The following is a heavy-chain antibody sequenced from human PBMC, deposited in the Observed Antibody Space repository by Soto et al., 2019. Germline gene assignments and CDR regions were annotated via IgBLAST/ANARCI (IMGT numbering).Heavy chain of an antibody. V-gene: IGHV4-4*02. Sequence: QVQLQESGPGLVKPSGTLSLTCAVSGGSISSSNWWNWVRQPPGKGLEWIGEIYHSGSTNYNPSLKSRVTISLDKSKNQFSLKLSSVTAADTAVYYCARDKARYYYGSGSSTLFHYWGQGTLVTVSS. CDR1: GGSISSSNW. CDR2: IYHSGST. CDR3: ARDKARYYYGSGSSTLFHY. J-gene: IGHJ4*02. D-gene: IGHD3-10*01.